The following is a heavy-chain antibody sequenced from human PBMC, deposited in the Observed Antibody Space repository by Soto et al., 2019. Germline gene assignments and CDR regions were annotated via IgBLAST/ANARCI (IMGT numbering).Heavy chain of an antibody. CDR1: GASIYSSHW. Sequence: SETLSLTCAVSGASIYSSHWWKWVRQPPGKGLEWSGEIFHSGNTTYNPSLESRVTMSVDRSKNQFSLHLNSVTAADTAFYYCARAPGAGPWYIDYWGHGTLVTVSS. J-gene: IGHJ4*01. V-gene: IGHV4-4*02. CDR3: ARAPGAGPWYIDY. D-gene: IGHD6-19*01. CDR2: IFHSGNT.